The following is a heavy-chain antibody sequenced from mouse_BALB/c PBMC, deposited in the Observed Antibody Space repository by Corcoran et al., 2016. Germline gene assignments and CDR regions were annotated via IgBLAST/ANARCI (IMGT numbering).Heavy chain of an antibody. J-gene: IGHJ2*01. CDR3: ARMRDSYFDY. Sequence: QVTLKESGPGILQPSQTLSLTCSFSGFSLSTSGLGVGWIRQPSGKGLEWLAHIWWDDDKYYNTALKSGLTISKDTSKNQVFLKIASVDTADTATYYCARMRDSYFDYWGQGTTLTVSS. CDR1: GFSLSTSGLG. V-gene: IGHV8-8*01. CDR2: IWWDDDK.